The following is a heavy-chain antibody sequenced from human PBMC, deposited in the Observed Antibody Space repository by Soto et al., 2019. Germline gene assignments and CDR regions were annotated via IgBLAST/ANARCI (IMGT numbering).Heavy chain of an antibody. Sequence: QVHLLLQSGAEVKKPGSSVKVSCKVSGGNPSNSAISWVRQAPDQGLEWMGGIIPVFGIVSYAQNFQGRVTITADESTSTAYMELSSLRSEDTAVYFCAGGRIVVAGSSAYYGMDVWGQGTTVTVSS. CDR1: GGNPSNSA. D-gene: IGHD6-19*01. V-gene: IGHV1-69*01. CDR2: IIPVFGIV. CDR3: AGGRIVVAGSSAYYGMDV. J-gene: IGHJ6*02.